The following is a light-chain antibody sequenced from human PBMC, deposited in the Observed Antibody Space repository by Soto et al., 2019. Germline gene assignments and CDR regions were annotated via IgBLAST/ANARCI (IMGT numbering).Light chain of an antibody. CDR3: HQRQSWPRT. CDR1: QSLSTN. Sequence: EIVMTQSPATLSVSPGERATLSCRASQSLSTNLAWYQQKPGQAPRLLIYGASTRATGIPAKFSGSGSGTEFTLTISSLQSEDFAVYYCHQRQSWPRTFGQGTKVDIK. J-gene: IGKJ1*01. CDR2: GAS. V-gene: IGKV3-15*01.